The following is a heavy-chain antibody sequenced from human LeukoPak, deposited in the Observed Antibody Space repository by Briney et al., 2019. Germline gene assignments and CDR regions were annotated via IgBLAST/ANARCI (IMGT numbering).Heavy chain of an antibody. CDR3: ARGLYFDWLLYKYFDY. CDR1: GGSISSYY. J-gene: IGHJ4*02. Sequence: PSETLSLTCTVSGGSISSYYWSWIRQPPGKGLEWIGYIYYSGSTNYNPSLKSRVTISVDTSKNQFSLKLSSVTAADTAVYYCARGLYFDWLLYKYFDYWGQGTLVTVSS. D-gene: IGHD3-9*01. CDR2: IYYSGST. V-gene: IGHV4-59*12.